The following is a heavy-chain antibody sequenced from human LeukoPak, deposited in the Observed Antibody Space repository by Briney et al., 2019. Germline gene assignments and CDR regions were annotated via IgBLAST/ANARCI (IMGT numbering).Heavy chain of an antibody. J-gene: IGHJ6*02. Sequence: PSETLSLTCTVFGGSIRSYYWSWIRQPPGKGLEWIGYIYYSGSTNYNPSLKSRVTISVDTSKNQFSLKLSSVTAADTAVYYCARVGGTNYYYYGMDVWGQGTTVTVSS. D-gene: IGHD2-15*01. CDR1: GGSIRSYY. CDR3: ARVGGTNYYYYGMDV. CDR2: IYYSGST. V-gene: IGHV4-59*01.